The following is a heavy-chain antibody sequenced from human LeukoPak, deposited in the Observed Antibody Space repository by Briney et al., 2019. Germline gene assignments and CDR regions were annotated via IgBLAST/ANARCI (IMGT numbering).Heavy chain of an antibody. Sequence: GGPLRHSCAASGFTFSSYGMHWVRQAPGKGLEWVAVIWYDGSNKYYADSVKGRFTISRDNSKNTLYLQMNSLRAEDTAVYYCAKDAFVGPTNLNYWGQGTLVIFSS. D-gene: IGHD5-24*01. J-gene: IGHJ4*02. CDR1: GFTFSSYG. V-gene: IGHV3-33*06. CDR3: AKDAFVGPTNLNY. CDR2: IWYDGSNK.